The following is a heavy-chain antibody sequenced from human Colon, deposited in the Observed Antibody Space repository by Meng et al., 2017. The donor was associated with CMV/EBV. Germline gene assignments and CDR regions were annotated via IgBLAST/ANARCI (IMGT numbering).Heavy chain of an antibody. CDR3: AKSPPLALSSGFDP. CDR2: IRYDGSNR. J-gene: IGHJ5*02. D-gene: IGHD3-16*02. V-gene: IGHV3-30*02. CDR1: AFTFSSYG. Sequence: ASAFTFSSYGMHWVRRAPGRGLEWVAFIRYDGSNRYYADSVKGRFTISRDNSKNTLYLQMNSLRAEDTAVYYCAKSPPLALSSGFDPWGQGTLVTVSS.